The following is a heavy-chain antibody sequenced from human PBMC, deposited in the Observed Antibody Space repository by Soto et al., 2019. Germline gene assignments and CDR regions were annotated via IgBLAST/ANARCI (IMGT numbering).Heavy chain of an antibody. J-gene: IGHJ4*02. CDR2: IWYDGSDK. V-gene: IGHV3-33*01. Sequence: VQLVECGGGVVQPGKSVRLSCAASGFTFRNYGMHWVRQAPGKGLEWVAVIWYDGSDKYYVDSVKGRFTISRDNSKNTLYLRMNSLIAEETAVYYCARGGPNGSRLDYWGQGTLVTVSS. D-gene: IGHD1-1*01. CDR1: GFTFRNYG. CDR3: ARGGPNGSRLDY.